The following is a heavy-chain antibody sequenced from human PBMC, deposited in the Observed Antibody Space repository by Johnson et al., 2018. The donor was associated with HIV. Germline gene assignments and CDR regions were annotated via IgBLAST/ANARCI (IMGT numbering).Heavy chain of an antibody. J-gene: IGHJ3*02. CDR2: ISYDGSNK. V-gene: IGHV3-30-3*02. Sequence: QVQLVESGGAVVQPGRSLRLSCAASGFTFTSYTMHWVRQAPGKGLEWVALISYDGSNKYYADSVKGRFTISRDNSKNTLYLQMNSLRAEDTAVFYCAKIVATSDDVFDIWGQGTKVTVSS. CDR1: GFTFTSYT. D-gene: IGHD5-12*01. CDR3: AKIVATSDDVFDI.